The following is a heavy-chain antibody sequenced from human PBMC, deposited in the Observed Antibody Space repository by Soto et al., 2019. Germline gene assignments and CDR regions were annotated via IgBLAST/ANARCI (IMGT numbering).Heavy chain of an antibody. CDR2: IKGQIDYEAT. Sequence: EAQLAEYGGGLVKTGESLRLSCSAAGFSFTNAWINWVRQAPGKGLEWVGHIKGQIDYEATDYAAPVRGRSTFSRDDSTTTVYLQMTSLKADDTAVYYCAADIPSQGRGEFDFWGQGTQVTVSS. CDR3: AADIPSQGRGEFDF. CDR1: GFSFTNAW. V-gene: IGHV3-15*07. D-gene: IGHD5-12*01. J-gene: IGHJ4*02.